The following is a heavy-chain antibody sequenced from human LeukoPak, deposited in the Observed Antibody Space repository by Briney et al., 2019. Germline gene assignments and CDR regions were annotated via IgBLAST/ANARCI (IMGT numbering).Heavy chain of an antibody. D-gene: IGHD6-6*01. Sequence: GGSLRLSCAASGFTLSSYSMNWVRQAPGKGLEWVSSISSSSSYRYYADSVKGRFTISRDNSKNTLYLQMNSLRAEDTAVYYCAKLQADSSSWMIDYWGQGTLVTVSS. J-gene: IGHJ4*02. CDR1: GFTLSSYS. CDR3: AKLQADSSSWMIDY. V-gene: IGHV3-21*01. CDR2: ISSSSSYR.